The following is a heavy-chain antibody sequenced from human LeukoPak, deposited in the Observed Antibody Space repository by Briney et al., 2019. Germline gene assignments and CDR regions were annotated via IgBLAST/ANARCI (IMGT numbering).Heavy chain of an antibody. J-gene: IGHJ4*02. V-gene: IGHV6-1*01. CDR1: GDSVSSNSAA. CDR3: ARDLPNYYDSSGYSTKTFDY. Sequence: SQTLSLTCAISGDSVSSNSAAWNWIRQSSSRGLEWLGRTYYRSKWYNDCAVSVKSRISINPDTSKNQFSLQLNSVTPEDTAVYYCARDLPNYYDSSGYSTKTFDYWGQGTLVTVSS. D-gene: IGHD3-22*01. CDR2: TYYRSKWYN.